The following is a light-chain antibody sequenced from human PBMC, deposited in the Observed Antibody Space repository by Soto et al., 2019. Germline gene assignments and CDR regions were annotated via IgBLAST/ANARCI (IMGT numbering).Light chain of an antibody. J-gene: IGLJ2*01. CDR2: SDN. V-gene: IGLV1-44*01. Sequence: QSALTQPPSTSGTPGQRVTMSCSGSNSNIGSNTVYWYQQLPGTAPKLLIHSDNQRPSGVPDRFSASKSGTSASLAISGLQSEDEADYYWEAWDDSRSGLVVFGGGTKCTVL. CDR3: EAWDDSRSGLVV. CDR1: NSNIGSNT.